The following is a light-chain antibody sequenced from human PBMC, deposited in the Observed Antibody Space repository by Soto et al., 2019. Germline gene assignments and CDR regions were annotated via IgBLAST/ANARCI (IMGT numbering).Light chain of an antibody. CDR1: QSLLHSNGYNY. CDR3: CQALRTPA. CDR2: LDS. V-gene: IGKV2-28*01. Sequence: DVVMTQSPLSLPVTPGEPASISCRSSQSLLHSNGYNYLDWYVQKPGQSHQLLIYLDSTRATGVPARFGGRGSGTEFTLTISRVDTEEVGVYYCCQALRTPAFGQGTKVEIK. J-gene: IGKJ1*01.